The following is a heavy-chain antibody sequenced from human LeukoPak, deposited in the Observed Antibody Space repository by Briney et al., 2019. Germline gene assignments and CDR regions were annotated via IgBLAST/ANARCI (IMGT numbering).Heavy chain of an antibody. D-gene: IGHD4-11*01. CDR3: AGTTTTCCNY. J-gene: IGHJ4*02. V-gene: IGHV3-74*01. Sequence: GGSLRLSCAASGFSLSGYWKHWVRQAPGKGLVWVSRISDDGSTTNYADSVKGRFTISRDNAKNTLYLQMNSLRADDSAVYYCAGTTTTCCNYWGQGTLVTVSS. CDR1: GFSLSGYW. CDR2: ISDDGSTT.